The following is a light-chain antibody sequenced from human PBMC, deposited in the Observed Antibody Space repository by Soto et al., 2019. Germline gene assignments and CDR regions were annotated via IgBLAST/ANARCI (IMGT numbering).Light chain of an antibody. CDR1: QSVSSNY. CDR2: GAS. Sequence: LTQSPGTRSLSPGARATLSCSASQSVSSNYLAWCQQKPGQAPRLIIYGASTRATGIPDRFSGTGSGTDCTLTISRLRPEDFAVYYCQQYVSSPWTLGQGTKVDIK. CDR3: QQYVSSPWT. V-gene: IGKV3-20*01. J-gene: IGKJ1*01.